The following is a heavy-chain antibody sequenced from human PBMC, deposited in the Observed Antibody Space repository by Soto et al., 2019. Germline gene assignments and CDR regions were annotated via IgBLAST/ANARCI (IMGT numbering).Heavy chain of an antibody. CDR1: GFTFRSFG. D-gene: IGHD3-10*01. Sequence: QVQLVESGGGMVQPGKSLRLSCAASGFTFRSFGIHWVRQAPGKGMEWVAAIWDDGSKEYYTDSVKGRFTISRDNSKDTVYLQMNSLRVEDTAVYYCARVSGSGTAELAFDYWGQGTLVIVSA. CDR3: ARVSGSGTAELAFDY. CDR2: IWDDGSKE. J-gene: IGHJ4*02. V-gene: IGHV3-33*01.